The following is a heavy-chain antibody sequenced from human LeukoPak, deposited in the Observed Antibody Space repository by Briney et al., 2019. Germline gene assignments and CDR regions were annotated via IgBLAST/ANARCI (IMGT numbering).Heavy chain of an antibody. CDR2: IYHSGST. D-gene: IGHD1-1*01. J-gene: IGHJ6*03. V-gene: IGHV4-38-2*01. CDR1: GDSISSGYY. Sequence: SETLSLTCAVSGDSISSGYYWGWIRQPPGKGLEWIGSIYHSGSTYYNPSLKSRVTISVDTSKNQFSLKLSPVTAADTAVYYCARQPWYNWNSVPYYYYYMDVWGKGTTVTVSS. CDR3: ARQPWYNWNSVPYYYYYMDV.